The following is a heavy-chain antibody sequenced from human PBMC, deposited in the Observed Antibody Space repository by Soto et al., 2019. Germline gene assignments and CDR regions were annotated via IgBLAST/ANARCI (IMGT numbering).Heavy chain of an antibody. D-gene: IGHD3-22*01. CDR1: GGSISSSSYY. V-gene: IGHV4-39*01. J-gene: IGHJ5*02. CDR2: IYYSGST. CDR3: ARSYDSSPNWFDP. Sequence: SLTCTVSGGSISSSSYYWGWIRQPPGKGLGWIGSIYYSGSTYYNPSLKSRVTISVDTSKNQFSLKLSSVTAADTAVYYCARSYDSSPNWFDPWGQGTLVTVSS.